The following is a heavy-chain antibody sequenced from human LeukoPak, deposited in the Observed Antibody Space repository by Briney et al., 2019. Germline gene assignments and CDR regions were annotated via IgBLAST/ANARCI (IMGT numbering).Heavy chain of an antibody. CDR3: AKRGVVIRVILVGFHKEAYYFDS. CDR2: ISGSGGRT. Sequence: PGGSLRLSCAVSGITLSNYGMSWVRQAPGKGLEWVAGISGSGGRTNYADAVKGRFTISRDYAKNTLFLQMNSLRVEDTAVYFCAKRGVVIRVILVGFHKEAYYFDSWGQGALVTVSS. CDR1: GITLSNYG. V-gene: IGHV3-23*01. D-gene: IGHD3-22*01. J-gene: IGHJ4*02.